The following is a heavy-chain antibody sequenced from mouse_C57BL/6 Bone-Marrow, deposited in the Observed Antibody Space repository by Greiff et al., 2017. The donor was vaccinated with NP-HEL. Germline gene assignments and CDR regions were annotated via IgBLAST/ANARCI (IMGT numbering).Heavy chain of an antibody. Sequence: QVQLQQSDAELVKPGASVKISCKVSGYTFTDHTIHWMKQRPEQGLEWIGYIYPRDGSTKYNEKFKGKATLTADKSSSTAYMQLNSLTSEDSAVYFCARRGLRGTWERVYYAMDYWGQGTSVTVSS. CDR2: IYPRDGST. V-gene: IGHV1-78*01. J-gene: IGHJ4*01. CDR3: ARRGLRGTWERVYYAMDY. CDR1: GYTFTDHT. D-gene: IGHD3-1*01.